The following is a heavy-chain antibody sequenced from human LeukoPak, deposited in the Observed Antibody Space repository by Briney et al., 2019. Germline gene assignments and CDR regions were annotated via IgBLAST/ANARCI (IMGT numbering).Heavy chain of an antibody. CDR3: AREKAVAGTKYFQH. J-gene: IGHJ1*01. V-gene: IGHV3-30-3*01. Sequence: QSGGSLRLSCAASGFTFSSYAMHWVRQAPGKGLEWVAVISYDGSNKYYADSVKGRFTISRDNSKNTLYLQMNSLRAEGTAVYYCAREKAVAGTKYFQHWGQGTLVTVSS. CDR1: GFTFSSYA. D-gene: IGHD6-19*01. CDR2: ISYDGSNK.